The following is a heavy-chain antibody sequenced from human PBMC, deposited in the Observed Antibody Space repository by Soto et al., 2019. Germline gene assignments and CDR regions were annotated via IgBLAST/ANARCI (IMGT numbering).Heavy chain of an antibody. CDR3: AKDLYVQPPSGWFDP. J-gene: IGHJ5*02. D-gene: IGHD1-26*01. CDR2: ITGRGDTT. V-gene: IGHV3-23*01. Sequence: LQLSCAASGFPFGDHAMHWVRQATGKGLEWVSAITGRGDTTYYADSVKGRFTVSRDNSKNTLFLQMMSLRAEDTAVYYCAKDLYVQPPSGWFDPWGQGTVVTVSS. CDR1: GFPFGDHA.